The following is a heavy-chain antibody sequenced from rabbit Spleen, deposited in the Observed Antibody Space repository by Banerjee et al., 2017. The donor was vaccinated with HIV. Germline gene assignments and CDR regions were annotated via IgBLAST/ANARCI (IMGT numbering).Heavy chain of an antibody. V-gene: IGHV1S45*01. CDR1: GFSFSSSYW. Sequence: QEQLVESGGGLVQPEGSLTLTCTASGFSFSSSYWICWVRQAPGKGLEWIACIYAGSSGSTYYASWAKGRFTISKTSSTTVTLQMTSLTAADTATYFCAIATMTMVITDLWGQGTLVTVS. D-gene: IGHD2-1*01. J-gene: IGHJ3*01. CDR2: IYAGSSGST. CDR3: AIATMTMVITDL.